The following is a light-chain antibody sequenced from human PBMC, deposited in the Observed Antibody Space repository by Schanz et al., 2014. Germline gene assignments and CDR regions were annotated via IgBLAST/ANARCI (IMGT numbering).Light chain of an antibody. Sequence: QSALTQPASVSGSPGQSITLSCTGTSSDVGGYNYVSWYQQYPGKAPKLMIYDVSNRPSGVSNRFSGSKSGNTASLTISGLQAEDEADYYCFSYAGSGLYVFGTGTKLTVL. V-gene: IGLV2-14*03. J-gene: IGLJ1*01. CDR1: SSDVGGYNY. CDR2: DVS. CDR3: FSYAGSGLYV.